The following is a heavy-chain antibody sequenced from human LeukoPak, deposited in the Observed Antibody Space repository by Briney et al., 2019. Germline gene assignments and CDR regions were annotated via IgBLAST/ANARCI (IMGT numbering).Heavy chain of an antibody. CDR3: ARDSISHDAFDI. CDR1: GFTFDDYG. CDR2: INWNGGST. J-gene: IGHJ3*02. V-gene: IGHV3-20*04. Sequence: GGSLRLSCAASGFTFDDYGMSWARQAPGKGLEWVSGINWNGGSTGYADSVKGRFTISRDNAKNSLYLQMNSLRAEDTALYYCARDSISHDAFDIWGQGTMVTVSS. D-gene: IGHD2-2*01.